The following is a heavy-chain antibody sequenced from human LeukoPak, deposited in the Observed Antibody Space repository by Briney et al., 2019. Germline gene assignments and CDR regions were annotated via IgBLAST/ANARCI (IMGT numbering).Heavy chain of an antibody. CDR3: TRSAGGTFDY. CDR2: IRTKVNSYAT. J-gene: IGHJ4*02. Sequence: GGSLRLSCAASGFTFSGSTMHWVRQASGKGLEWVGRIRTKVNSYATAYAASVKGRFTISRDDSKNTAYLQMNSLKIEDTAVYYCTRSAGGTFDYWGQGTLVTVSS. CDR1: GFTFSGST. D-gene: IGHD1-26*01. V-gene: IGHV3-73*01.